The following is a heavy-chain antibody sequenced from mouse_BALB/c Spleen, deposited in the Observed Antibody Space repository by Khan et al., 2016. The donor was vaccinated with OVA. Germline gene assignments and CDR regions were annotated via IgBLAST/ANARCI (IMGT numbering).Heavy chain of an antibody. CDR2: ISSGGST. J-gene: IGHJ2*01. CDR3: TREAYRYDEYYFDY. CDR1: GFTFSSFV. D-gene: IGHD2-14*01. V-gene: IGHV5-6-5*01. Sequence: EVELVESGGGTVKPGGSLKLSCAVSGFTFSSFVMSWVRQTPEKRLEWVASISSGGSTYYPDSVKGRFTISRDNARNIVYLQMSSLRSEDMAIYXCTREAYRYDEYYFDYWGQGTTLIVSS.